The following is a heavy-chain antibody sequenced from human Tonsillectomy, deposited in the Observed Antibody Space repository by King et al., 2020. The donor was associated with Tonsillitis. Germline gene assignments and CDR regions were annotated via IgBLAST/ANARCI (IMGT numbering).Heavy chain of an antibody. J-gene: IGHJ6*02. CDR2: IYYSGST. Sequence: QLQESGPGLVKPSETLSLTCTVSGGSISSSSYYWGWIRQPPGKGLEWIGSIYYSGSTYYNPSLKSRVTIQVDTSKNQFSLKLSAVTAADTAVYYWAGQGGGSYYYCGMDVWGQGTTVTVSS. CDR3: AGQGGGSYYYCGMDV. D-gene: IGHD1-26*01. V-gene: IGHV4-39*07. CDR1: GGSISSSSYY.